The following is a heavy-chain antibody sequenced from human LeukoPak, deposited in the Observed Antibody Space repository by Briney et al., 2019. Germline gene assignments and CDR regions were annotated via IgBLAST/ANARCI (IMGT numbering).Heavy chain of an antibody. CDR2: INTHNANT. V-gene: IGHV1-18*01. CDR3: ARARQPPSAYYGSGSYRVGPSPWMDAFDI. Sequence: ASVKVSCKPSGYTFTSYGINWVRQAPGQGLEWMGWINTHNANTNYAQKLQGRVIMTTDTSTSTAYMELRSLRSEDTAVYYCARARQPPSAYYGSGSYRVGPSPWMDAFDIWGQGTMVTVSS. CDR1: GYTFTSYG. J-gene: IGHJ3*02. D-gene: IGHD3-10*01.